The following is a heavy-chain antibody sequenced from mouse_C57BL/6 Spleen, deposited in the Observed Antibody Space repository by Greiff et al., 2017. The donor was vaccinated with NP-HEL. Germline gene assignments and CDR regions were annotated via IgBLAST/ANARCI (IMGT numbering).Heavy chain of an antibody. CDR3: TREGNYEAMDY. CDR2: IDPETGGT. CDR1: GYTFTDYE. J-gene: IGHJ4*01. D-gene: IGHD2-1*01. Sequence: QVQLQQSGAELVRPGASVTLSCKASGYTFTDYEMHWVKQTPVNGLEWIGAIDPETGGTASNQKFKGKAILTADKSSSTAYMELRSLTSEDSAVYYCTREGNYEAMDYWGQGTSVTVSS. V-gene: IGHV1-15*01.